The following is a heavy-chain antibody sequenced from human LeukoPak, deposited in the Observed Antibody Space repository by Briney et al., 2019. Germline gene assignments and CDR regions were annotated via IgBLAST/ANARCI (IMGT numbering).Heavy chain of an antibody. V-gene: IGHV3-33*01. Sequence: SGRSLRLSCAASGFTFSSYGMHWVRQAPGKGLEWVAVIWYDGSNKYYADSVKGRFTISRDNSKNTLYLQMNSLRAEDTAVYYCARDEYLWVVIQLGLFDYWGRGTLVTVSS. CDR1: GFTFSSYG. J-gene: IGHJ4*02. CDR2: IWYDGSNK. D-gene: IGHD5-24*01. CDR3: ARDEYLWVVIQLGLFDY.